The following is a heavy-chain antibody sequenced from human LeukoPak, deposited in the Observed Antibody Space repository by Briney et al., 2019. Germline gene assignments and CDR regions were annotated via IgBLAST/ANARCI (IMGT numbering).Heavy chain of an antibody. V-gene: IGHV4-59*12. D-gene: IGHD3-3*01. CDR2: IYYSGST. Sequence: SETLSLTCTVSGGSISSYYWSWIRQPPGKGLEWIGYIYYSGSTNYNPSLKSRVTISVDTSKNQFSLKLSSVTAADTAVYYCARGYGSITIFGVVINYGMDVWGQGTTVTVSS. J-gene: IGHJ6*02. CDR1: GGSISSYY. CDR3: ARGYGSITIFGVVINYGMDV.